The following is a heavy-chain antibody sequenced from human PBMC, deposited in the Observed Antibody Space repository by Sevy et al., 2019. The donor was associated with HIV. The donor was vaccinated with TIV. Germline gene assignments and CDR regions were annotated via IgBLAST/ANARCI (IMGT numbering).Heavy chain of an antibody. CDR2: SNSRSSNI. J-gene: IGHJ4*02. CDR3: ARALTDFDH. CDR1: GFDFSIYT. D-gene: IGHD3-9*01. V-gene: IGHV3-48*02. Sequence: GGSLRLSCVASGFDFSIYTMNWVRQAPGKGLKWISYSNSRSSNIDYADSVKGRFTISRDNAKNSLYLQMNSLRDEDTGVYYCARALTDFDHWGQGTLVTVSS.